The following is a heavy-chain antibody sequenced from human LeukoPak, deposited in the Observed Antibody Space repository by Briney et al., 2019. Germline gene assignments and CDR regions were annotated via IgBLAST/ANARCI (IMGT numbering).Heavy chain of an antibody. V-gene: IGHV1-69*13. CDR1: GGTFSSYA. CDR2: IIPIFGTA. CDR3: AGVQRQYFDWLLSEPDAFDI. Sequence: SVKISCKASGGTFSSYAMSGVRQPPGQALVWMRGIIPIFGTANYAQKFQGRVTLTADESTSTAYMELSSLRSEDTAVYYCAGVQRQYFDWLLSEPDAFDIWGQGTLVTVSS. J-gene: IGHJ3*02. D-gene: IGHD3-9*01.